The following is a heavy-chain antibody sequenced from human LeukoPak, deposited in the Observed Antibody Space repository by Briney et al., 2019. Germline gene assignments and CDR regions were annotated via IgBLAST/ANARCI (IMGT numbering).Heavy chain of an antibody. Sequence: SETLSLTCAVYGGSFGGYYWSWIRQPPGKGLEWIGEINHSGSTNYNPSLKSRVTISVDTSKNQFSLKLSSVTAADTAVYYCARSFAGTTVTPFDYWGQGTLVTVSS. CDR2: INHSGST. J-gene: IGHJ4*02. CDR1: GGSFGGYY. V-gene: IGHV4-34*01. D-gene: IGHD4-11*01. CDR3: ARSFAGTTVTPFDY.